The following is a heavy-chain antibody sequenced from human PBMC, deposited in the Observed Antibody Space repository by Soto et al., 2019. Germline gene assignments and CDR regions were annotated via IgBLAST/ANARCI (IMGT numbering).Heavy chain of an antibody. CDR1: GGSISSGGYS. CDR2: IYHSGST. J-gene: IGHJ5*02. V-gene: IGHV4-30-2*01. D-gene: IGHD3-22*01. CDR3: ARGVYDSSGYYYVDP. Sequence: QLQLQESGSGLVKPSQTLSLTCAVSGGSISSGGYSWSWIRQPPGKGLEWIGYIYHSGSTYYNPSRKSRVPISVDRSKNQFSLKLSSVTAADTAVYYCARGVYDSSGYYYVDPWGQGTLVTVSS.